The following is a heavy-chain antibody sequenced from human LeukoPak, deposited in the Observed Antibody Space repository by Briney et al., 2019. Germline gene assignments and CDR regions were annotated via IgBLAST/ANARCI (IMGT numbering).Heavy chain of an antibody. CDR3: ARDGCSGGSCYYYYYYGMDV. V-gene: IGHV4-4*02. CDR1: GGSISSSNW. Sequence: TSETLSLTCAVSGGSISSSNWWSWVRQPPGKGLEWIGEIYHSGSTNYNPSLKSRVTISVDKSKNQFSLKLSSVTAADTAVYYCARDGCSGGSCYYYYYYGMDVWGQGTTVTVSS. CDR2: IYHSGST. J-gene: IGHJ6*02. D-gene: IGHD2-15*01.